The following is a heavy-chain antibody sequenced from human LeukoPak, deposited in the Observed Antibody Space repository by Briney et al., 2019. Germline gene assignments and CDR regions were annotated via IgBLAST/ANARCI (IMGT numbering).Heavy chain of an antibody. CDR3: AKDPFDIVVVPAAPDY. J-gene: IGHJ4*02. Sequence: PGGSLRLSCAAAGFTFSSYAMSWVRQAPGKGLEWVSAISGSGGSTYYADSVKGRFTISRGNSKNTLYLQMNSLRAEDTAVYDCAKDPFDIVVVPAAPDYWGQGTLVTVSS. CDR1: GFTFSSYA. CDR2: ISGSGGST. V-gene: IGHV3-23*01. D-gene: IGHD2-2*01.